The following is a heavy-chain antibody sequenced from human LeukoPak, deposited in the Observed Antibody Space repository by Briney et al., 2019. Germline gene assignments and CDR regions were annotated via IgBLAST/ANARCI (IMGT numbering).Heavy chain of an antibody. V-gene: IGHV4-34*01. D-gene: IGHD5-24*01. CDR1: GGSFSGYY. CDR2: INHSGST. Sequence: SETLSLTCAVYGGSFSGYYWSWIRQPPGKGLEWIGEINHSGSTNYNPSLKSRVTISVDTSKNQFSLKLSSVTAADTAVYYCARVGWLQSRGWFDPWGQGTLVTVSS. J-gene: IGHJ5*02. CDR3: ARVGWLQSRGWFDP.